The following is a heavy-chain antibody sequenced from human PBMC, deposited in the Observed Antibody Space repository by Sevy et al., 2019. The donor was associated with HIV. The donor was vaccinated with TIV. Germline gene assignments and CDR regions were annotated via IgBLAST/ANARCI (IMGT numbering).Heavy chain of an antibody. V-gene: IGHV3-13*04. D-gene: IGHD2-15*01. Sequence: GGSLRLSCAASESTFNGLDIHWVRQAPGKGLEWVSGIGTAHNTYYPASVKGRFTISRENVKNSAFLQMNSLRAGDTAVYYCATARAGAAFFFEYWGQGILVTISS. J-gene: IGHJ4*02. CDR3: ATARAGAAFFFEY. CDR2: IGTAHNT. CDR1: ESTFNGLD.